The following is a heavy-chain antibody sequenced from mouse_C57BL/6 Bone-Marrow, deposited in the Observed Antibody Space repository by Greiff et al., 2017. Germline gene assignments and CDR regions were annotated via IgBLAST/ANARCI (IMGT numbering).Heavy chain of an antibody. CDR1: GYTFTSYW. CDR2: IYPGSGST. CDR3: ARPDYSTFLYFDV. J-gene: IGHJ1*03. D-gene: IGHD2-5*01. Sequence: QVQLPQPGAELVKPGASVKMSCKASGYTFTSYWITWVKQRPGQGLEWVGDIYPGSGSTNYNEKFKSKATLTVDTSSSTAYVQLSGLTSESSAVYCCARPDYSTFLYFDVWGTGTTVTVSS. V-gene: IGHV1-55*01.